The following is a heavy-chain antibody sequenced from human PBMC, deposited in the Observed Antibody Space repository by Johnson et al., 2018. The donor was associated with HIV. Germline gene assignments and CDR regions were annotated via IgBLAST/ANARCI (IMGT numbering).Heavy chain of an antibody. Sequence: VQLVESGGGVVQPGRSLRLSCAASGFTFSLYAMHWVRQAPGKGLEWVAVISYDGSDKYYADSVKGRFTISRDNSRNTVYVQMNSLRAEDTAVYYCAREHWNYGDAFDIWGQGTMVTVSS. CDR3: AREHWNYGDAFDI. D-gene: IGHD1-7*01. CDR1: GFTFSLYA. V-gene: IGHV3-30*04. CDR2: ISYDGSDK. J-gene: IGHJ3*02.